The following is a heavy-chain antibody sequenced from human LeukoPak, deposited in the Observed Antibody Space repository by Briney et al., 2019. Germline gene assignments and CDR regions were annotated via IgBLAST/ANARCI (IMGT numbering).Heavy chain of an antibody. V-gene: IGHV3-74*01. D-gene: IGHD3-22*01. CDR2: INTDGSST. J-gene: IGHJ6*03. Sequence: GGSLRLSCAASGFTFSSYWMHWVRQAPGKGLVWVSRINTDGSSTSYADSVKGRFTISRDNSKNTLYLQMNSLRAEDTAVYYCAKDRYYDSSGYGYYYYYMDVWGKGTTVTVSS. CDR1: GFTFSSYW. CDR3: AKDRYYDSSGYGYYYYYMDV.